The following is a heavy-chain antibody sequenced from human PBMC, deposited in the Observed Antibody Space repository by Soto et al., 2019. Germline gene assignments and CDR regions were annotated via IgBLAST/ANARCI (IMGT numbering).Heavy chain of an antibody. CDR3: AREGLVATVVTHYYYGMDV. J-gene: IGHJ6*02. Sequence: PGGSLRLSCAASGFTFSSYGMHWVRQAQGKGLEWVAVIWYDGSNKYYADSVKGRFTISRDNSKNTLYLQMNSLRAEDTAVYYCAREGLVATVVTHYYYGMDVWGQGTTVTVSS. CDR2: IWYDGSNK. D-gene: IGHD5-12*01. V-gene: IGHV3-33*01. CDR1: GFTFSSYG.